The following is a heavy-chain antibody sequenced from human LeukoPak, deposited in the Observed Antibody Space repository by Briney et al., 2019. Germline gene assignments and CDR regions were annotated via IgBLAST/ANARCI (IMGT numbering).Heavy chain of an antibody. Sequence: PGGSLRLSCVVSGFTVSDNYMSWVRQAPGKGLEWVSAFYSGGNTYYTGSVKSRFTMSRDNSKNTLYLQMNSLGADDTAVYYCAREVISSPSYFDYWGQGILVTVSS. CDR2: FYSGGNT. CDR3: AREVISSPSYFDY. V-gene: IGHV3-53*01. CDR1: GFTVSDNY. D-gene: IGHD3-10*01. J-gene: IGHJ4*02.